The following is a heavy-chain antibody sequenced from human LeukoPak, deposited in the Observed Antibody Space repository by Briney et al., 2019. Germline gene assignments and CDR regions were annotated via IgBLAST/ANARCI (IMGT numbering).Heavy chain of an antibody. D-gene: IGHD2-2*03. CDR3: ASGYCSSTSCFDAFDI. V-gene: IGHV1-69*04. CDR2: IIPILGIA. J-gene: IGHJ3*02. CDR1: GGTFSSYA. Sequence: SVKVSCKASGGTFSSYAISWVRQAPGQGLEWMGRIIPILGIANYAQKFQGRVTITADKSTSTAYMELSSLRSEDTAVYYCASGYCSSTSCFDAFDIWGQGTMVTVSS.